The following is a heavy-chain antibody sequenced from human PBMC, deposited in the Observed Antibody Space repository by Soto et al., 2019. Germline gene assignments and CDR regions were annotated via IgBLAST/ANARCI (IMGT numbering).Heavy chain of an antibody. J-gene: IGHJ3*02. V-gene: IGHV4-34*01. Sequence: XETLTLPCAVYGWSFSGYSWSWIRQPPGKGLEWIGEINHSGSTNYNPSLKSRVTISVDTSKNQFSLKLSSVTAADTAVYYCARGGPRYSGSYWVIRAFDTWGQGTMVTVSS. CDR3: ARGGPRYSGSYWVIRAFDT. CDR1: GWSFSGYS. CDR2: INHSGST. D-gene: IGHD1-26*01.